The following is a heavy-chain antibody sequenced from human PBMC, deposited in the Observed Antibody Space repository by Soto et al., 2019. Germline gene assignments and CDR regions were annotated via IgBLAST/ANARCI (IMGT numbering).Heavy chain of an antibody. V-gene: IGHV3-30*04. CDR3: ARDGGGFGELLLNSYDAFDL. CDR1: GFSFSTYA. Sequence: GGSLRLSCTASGFSFSTYAMYWVRQAPGKWLEWVAIISYDGSNAQYADSVKGRFTVARDNSKNTLYLQMHSLTAEDTAVYYCARDGGGFGELLLNSYDAFDLWGKGKLVIASS. J-gene: IGHJ3*01. CDR2: ISYDGSNA. D-gene: IGHD3-10*01.